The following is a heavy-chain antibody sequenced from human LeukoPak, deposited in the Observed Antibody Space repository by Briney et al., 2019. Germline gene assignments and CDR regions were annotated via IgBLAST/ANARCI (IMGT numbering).Heavy chain of an antibody. D-gene: IGHD3-22*01. CDR1: GGSISSGGYY. CDR3: ARIFSRSGYSRGAFDI. CDR2: INHSGST. V-gene: IGHV4-30-2*01. J-gene: IGHJ3*02. Sequence: PSQTLSLTCTVSGGSISSGGYYWSWIRQPPGKGLEWIGYINHSGSTNYNPSLKSRVTISVDTSKNQFSLKLSSVTAADTAVYYCARIFSRSGYSRGAFDIWGQGTMVTVSS.